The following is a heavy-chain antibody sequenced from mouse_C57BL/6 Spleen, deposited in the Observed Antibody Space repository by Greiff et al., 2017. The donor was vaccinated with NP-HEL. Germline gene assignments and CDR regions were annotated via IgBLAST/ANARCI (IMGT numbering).Heavy chain of an antibody. CDR3: AKEAHGSYFDY. J-gene: IGHJ2*01. CDR1: GFSLTSYG. D-gene: IGHD2-2*01. V-gene: IGHV2-3*01. Sequence: VKLMESGPGLVAPSQSLSISCTVSGFSLTSYGVSWVRQPPGKGLEWLGVIWGDGSTNYPSALISRLGISKDNSKSQFFLKLNSLQPDDTATYYCAKEAHGSYFDYWGQGTTLAVSS. CDR2: IWGDGST.